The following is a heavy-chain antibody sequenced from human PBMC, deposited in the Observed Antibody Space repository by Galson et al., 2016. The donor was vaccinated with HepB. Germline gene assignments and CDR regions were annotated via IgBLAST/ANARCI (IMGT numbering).Heavy chain of an antibody. CDR1: GYTFTSYD. V-gene: IGHV1-8*01. Sequence: SVKVSCKASGYTFTSYDINWVRQATGQGLEWMGWMNPNSGNTGYAQKFQGRVTVTRNTSISTAYMELSSPRSEDTAVYYCARGRHYASSGYYWRWFDPWGQGTLVTVSS. CDR3: ARGRHYASSGYYWRWFDP. J-gene: IGHJ5*02. D-gene: IGHD3-22*01. CDR2: MNPNSGNT.